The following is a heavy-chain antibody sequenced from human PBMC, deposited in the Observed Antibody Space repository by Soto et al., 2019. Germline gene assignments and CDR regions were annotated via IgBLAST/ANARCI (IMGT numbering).Heavy chain of an antibody. V-gene: IGHV3-30*18. Sequence: QVHLVEPGGGVVQPGRSLRLSCAASGFTFSNYGMHWVRQAPGKGLEWLAVMSFDGSNEYYADSVQGRLTISRDNSKNTLYLQMNSLRTEDTAVYHCAKDAAVAFDIWGQGTMVTVSS. CDR1: GFTFSNYG. CDR2: MSFDGSNE. CDR3: AKDAAVAFDI. J-gene: IGHJ3*02. D-gene: IGHD2-15*01.